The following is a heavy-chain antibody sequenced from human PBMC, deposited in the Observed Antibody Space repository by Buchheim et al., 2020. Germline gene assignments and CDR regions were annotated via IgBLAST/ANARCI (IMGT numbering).Heavy chain of an antibody. CDR2: ISYDGSNK. J-gene: IGHJ4*02. V-gene: IGHV3-30*18. CDR3: AKDDAYSYARLDY. D-gene: IGHD5-18*01. Sequence: QVQLVESGGGVVQPGRSLRLSCAASGFTFSSYGMHWVRQAPGKGLEWVAVISYDGSNKYYADSVKGRFTISRDNSKNTLYLQMNSLRAEDTAVYYCAKDDAYSYARLDYWGQGTL. CDR1: GFTFSSYG.